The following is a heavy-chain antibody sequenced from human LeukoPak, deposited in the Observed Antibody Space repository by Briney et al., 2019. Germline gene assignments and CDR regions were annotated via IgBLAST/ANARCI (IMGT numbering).Heavy chain of an antibody. D-gene: IGHD5-24*01. CDR3: AKDRSTGVEMATILFDY. Sequence: GRSLRLSCAASGFTFSSYGMHWVRQAPGKGLEWVAVISYDGSNKYYADSVKGRFTISRDNSKNTLYLQMNSLRAEDTAVYYCAKDRSTGVEMATILFDYWGQGTLVTVSS. V-gene: IGHV3-30*18. CDR2: ISYDGSNK. J-gene: IGHJ4*02. CDR1: GFTFSSYG.